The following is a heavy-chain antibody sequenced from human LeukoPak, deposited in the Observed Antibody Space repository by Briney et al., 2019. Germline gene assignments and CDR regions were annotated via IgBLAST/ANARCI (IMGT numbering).Heavy chain of an antibody. J-gene: IGHJ4*02. CDR1: GDSISSYY. CDR3: ARRIRVRGVFDY. CDR2: IYYSGST. Sequence: SETLSLTCTVSGDSISSYYWSWIRQPPGKGLEWIGDIYYSGSTNYNPSLKSRVTISVDTSKNQFSLRLSSVTAADTAVYYRARRIRVRGVFDYWGQGTLVTVSS. V-gene: IGHV4-59*12. D-gene: IGHD3-10*01.